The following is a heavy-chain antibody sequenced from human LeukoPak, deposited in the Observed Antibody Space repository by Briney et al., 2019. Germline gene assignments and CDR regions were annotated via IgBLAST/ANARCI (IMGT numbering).Heavy chain of an antibody. Sequence: SETLSLTCTVSGSSVSNHWWVWIRQPAGKGLEWIGRISSRGYTNYNPSLKSRVAMSVDTSKNQFSLKLNSVTAADTAVYYCVRTMTREWGGWYDNDYWGRGTLVTVSS. J-gene: IGHJ4*03. V-gene: IGHV4-4*07. CDR3: VRTMTREWGGWYDNDY. CDR1: GSSVSNHW. CDR2: ISSRGYT. D-gene: IGHD6-19*01.